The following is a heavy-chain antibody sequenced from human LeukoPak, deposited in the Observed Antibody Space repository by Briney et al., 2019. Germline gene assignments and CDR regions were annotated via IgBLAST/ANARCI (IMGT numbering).Heavy chain of an antibody. D-gene: IGHD2-15*01. CDR3: ARDHPYCSGGSCYSGYYYDSSGPIDY. Sequence: GRSLRLSCAASGFTFSDYYMSWIRQAPGKGLEGGSYIRSSGSTIYYAESVKGRFTISRDNAKNSLYLQMNSLRAEDTAVYYCARDHPYCSGGSCYSGYYYDSSGPIDYWGQGTLVTVSS. CDR1: GFTFSDYY. J-gene: IGHJ4*02. CDR2: IRSSGSTI. V-gene: IGHV3-11*04.